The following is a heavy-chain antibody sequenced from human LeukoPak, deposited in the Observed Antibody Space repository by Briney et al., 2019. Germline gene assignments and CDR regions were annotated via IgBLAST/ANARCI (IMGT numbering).Heavy chain of an antibody. CDR2: INHSGST. V-gene: IGHV4-34*01. CDR3: ARGQPPVYYYDSSGTAFLRY. D-gene: IGHD3-22*01. CDR1: GGSFSGYY. J-gene: IGHJ4*02. Sequence: RPSGTLSLTCAVYGGSFSGYYWSWIRQPPGKGLEWIGEINHSGSTNYNPSLKSRVTISVDTSKNQFSLKLSSVTAADTAVYYCARGQPPVYYYDSSGTAFLRYWGQGTLVTVSS.